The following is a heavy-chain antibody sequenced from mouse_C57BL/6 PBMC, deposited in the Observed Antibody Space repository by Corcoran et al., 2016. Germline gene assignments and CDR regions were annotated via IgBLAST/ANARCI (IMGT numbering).Heavy chain of an antibody. Sequence: QVQLQQSGPVLVKHGASGKLSCNASGYTFTSYDIKWVKQRPGQGLEWMGWIYPRDGSTKYNEKFKGKATLTVQTSASTAYMELHSLTSEDSAVYFCARLDYYGSRDGYFDVWGTGTTVTVSS. CDR1: GYTFTSYD. J-gene: IGHJ1*03. CDR2: IYPRDGST. CDR3: ARLDYYGSRDGYFDV. D-gene: IGHD1-1*01. V-gene: IGHV1-85*01.